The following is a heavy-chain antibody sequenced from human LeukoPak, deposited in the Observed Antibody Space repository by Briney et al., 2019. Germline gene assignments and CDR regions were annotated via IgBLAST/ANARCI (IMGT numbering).Heavy chain of an antibody. Sequence: SETLSLTCAVYGGSFSGYYWSWIRQPPGKGLEWIGEISHSGSTNYNPSLKSRVTISVDTSKNQFSLKLSSVTAADTAVYYCARVWGSSWPYYFDYWGQGTLVTVSS. CDR1: GGSFSGYY. V-gene: IGHV4-34*01. D-gene: IGHD6-13*01. J-gene: IGHJ4*02. CDR2: ISHSGST. CDR3: ARVWGSSWPYYFDY.